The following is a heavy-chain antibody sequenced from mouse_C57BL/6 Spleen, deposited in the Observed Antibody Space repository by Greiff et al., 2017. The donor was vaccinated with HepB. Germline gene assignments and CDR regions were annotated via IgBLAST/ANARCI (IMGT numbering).Heavy chain of an antibody. J-gene: IGHJ1*03. V-gene: IGHV1-69*01. CDR3: ARPYYDGSSLHWYFDV. D-gene: IGHD1-1*01. CDR2: IDPSDSYT. CDR1: GYTFTSYW. Sequence: QVQLQQPGAELVMPGASVKLSCKASGYTFTSYWMHWVKQRPGQGLEWIGEIDPSDSYTNYNQKFKGKSTLTVDKSSSTAYMQLSSLTSEDSAVYYCARPYYDGSSLHWYFDVWGTGTTVTVSS.